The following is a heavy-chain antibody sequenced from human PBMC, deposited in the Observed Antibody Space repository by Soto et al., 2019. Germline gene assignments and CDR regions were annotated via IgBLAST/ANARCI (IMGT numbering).Heavy chain of an antibody. J-gene: IGHJ4*02. V-gene: IGHV3-21*01. D-gene: IGHD6-19*01. CDR1: GFTFSSYS. CDR2: ISSSSSYI. CDR3: ARRKVGSVAGTGFDY. Sequence: GGSLRLSCAASGFTFSSYSMNWVRQAPGKGLEWVSSISSSSSYIYYADSVKGRFTISRDNAKNSLYLQMNSLRAEDTAVYYCARRKVGSVAGTGFDYWGQGTLVTVSS.